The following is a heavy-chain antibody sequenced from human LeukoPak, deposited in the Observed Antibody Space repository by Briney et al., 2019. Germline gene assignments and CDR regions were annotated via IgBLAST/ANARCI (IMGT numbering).Heavy chain of an antibody. Sequence: GASVKVSCKASGYTFTGSYMHWGWQAPGQRLEWIGRINPNSGGTNYAQKCQGWVTMTSDTSISTAYMELSRLRYDDTGVYYCGVDAGSLDNWGQGTLVTVSS. CDR1: GYTFTGSY. J-gene: IGHJ4*02. CDR3: GVDAGSLDN. CDR2: INPNSGGT. D-gene: IGHD2-8*01. V-gene: IGHV1-2*04.